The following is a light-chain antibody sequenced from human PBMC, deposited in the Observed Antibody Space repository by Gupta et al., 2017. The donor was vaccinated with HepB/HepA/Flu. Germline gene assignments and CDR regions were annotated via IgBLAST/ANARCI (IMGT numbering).Light chain of an antibody. CDR3: MQDLQTRT. CDR1: QSLLHSNGYNY. CDR2: LGS. Sequence: DIVMTQSPLSLPVTPGEPASISCRSSQSLLHSNGYNYLDWYLQKPGQSPQLLIYLGSKRASGVPDRFSGSGSGXDFTLKXSRGEDEDVGVYYGMQDLQTRTFGXGTKVEIK. J-gene: IGKJ1*01. V-gene: IGKV2-28*01.